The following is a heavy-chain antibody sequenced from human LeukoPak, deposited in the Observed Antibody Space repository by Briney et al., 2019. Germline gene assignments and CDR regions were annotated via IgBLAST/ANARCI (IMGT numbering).Heavy chain of an antibody. CDR2: IYYSGST. CDR3: ARHPAYYYDSSGYYGDWFDP. D-gene: IGHD3-22*01. CDR1: GGSISSSSYY. V-gene: IGHV4-39*01. J-gene: IGHJ5*02. Sequence: SETLSLTCIVSGGSISSSSYYWGWIRQPPGKGLEWIGSIYYSGSTYYNPSLKSRVTISVDTSKNQFSLKLSSVTAADTAVYYCARHPAYYYDSSGYYGDWFDPWGQGTLVTVSS.